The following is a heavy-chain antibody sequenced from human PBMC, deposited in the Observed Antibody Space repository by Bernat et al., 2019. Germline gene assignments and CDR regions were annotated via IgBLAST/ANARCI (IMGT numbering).Heavy chain of an antibody. Sequence: EVQLVESGGGLVKPGGSLRLSCAASGFTFSSYSMNWVRQAPGKGLEWVSSISSSSSYIYYADSVKGRFTISRDNAKNSLYLQMNSLRAEDTAVYYCARDFRRCTGIAAAGPDYWGQGTLVTVSS. CDR1: GFTFSSYS. V-gene: IGHV3-21*01. CDR3: ARDFRRCTGIAAAGPDY. J-gene: IGHJ4*02. CDR2: ISSSSSYI. D-gene: IGHD6-13*01.